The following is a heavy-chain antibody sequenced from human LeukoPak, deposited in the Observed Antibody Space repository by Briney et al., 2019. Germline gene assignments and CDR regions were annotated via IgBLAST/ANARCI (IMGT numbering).Heavy chain of an antibody. J-gene: IGHJ3*02. D-gene: IGHD3/OR15-3a*01. CDR3: AGGTGAFDI. CDR2: IYYSGST. Sequence: SETLPLTFTVSGGSISSYYWSWIRQPPGKGLEWIGYIYYSGSTNYNPSLKSRVTISVDTSKNQFSLKLSSVTAADTAVYYCAGGTGAFDIWGQGTMVTVSS. V-gene: IGHV4-59*01. CDR1: GGSISSYY.